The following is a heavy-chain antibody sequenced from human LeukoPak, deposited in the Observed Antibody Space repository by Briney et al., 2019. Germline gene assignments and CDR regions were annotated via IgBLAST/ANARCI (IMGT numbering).Heavy chain of an antibody. V-gene: IGHV4-59*01. D-gene: IGHD3-10*01. CDR1: GGSINDAS. J-gene: IGHJ4*02. Sequence: PSETLSLTCTVSGGSINDASWNWIRKPPGQGLEWIGYIYHSGGTNYNPSLKSRVTISLGTSKNQFSLKLSSVTAADTAVYYCARVGTYYRSLDSWGQGTPVTVSS. CDR3: ARVGTYYRSLDS. CDR2: IYHSGGT.